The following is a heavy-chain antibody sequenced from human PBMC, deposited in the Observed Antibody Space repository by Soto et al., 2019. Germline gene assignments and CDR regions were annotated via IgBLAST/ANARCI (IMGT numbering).Heavy chain of an antibody. CDR2: INHRGSS. CDR1: GGSFSNYY. Sequence: ASETLCLTCAVYGGSFSNYYWNWIRQSPGKGLEWIGQINHRGSSNYNPSLKSRVTISVDTSQNQFSLRLSSVTAADTAVYYCGRGGLRGLYYFDYWGQGT. V-gene: IGHV4-34*01. D-gene: IGHD3-10*01. CDR3: GRGGLRGLYYFDY. J-gene: IGHJ4*02.